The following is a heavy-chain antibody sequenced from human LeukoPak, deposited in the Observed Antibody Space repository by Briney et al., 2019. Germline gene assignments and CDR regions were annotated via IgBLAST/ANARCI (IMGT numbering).Heavy chain of an antibody. CDR3: VRGVVSTSRPPKNRFDP. V-gene: IGHV4-34*01. J-gene: IGHJ5*02. Sequence: WETLSLSCAVYGGSFSGDFGTWIRLAPEKGLELSGKVFHDGIANYNPSLKSRAIVSVDMSKKQFSLRLSSVTAADTAVYYCVRGVVSTSRPPKNRFDPWGQGTPVTVSS. CDR2: VFHDGIA. CDR1: GGSFSGDF. D-gene: IGHD2-2*01.